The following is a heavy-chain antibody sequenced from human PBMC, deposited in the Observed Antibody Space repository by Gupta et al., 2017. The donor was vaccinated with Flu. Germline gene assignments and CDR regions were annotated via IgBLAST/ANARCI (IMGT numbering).Heavy chain of an antibody. J-gene: IGHJ5*02. D-gene: IGHD3-10*01. V-gene: IGHV5-51*03. Sequence: EVQLVQSGAEVKKPGEALKISCKGSGYSFTSYWIGWVRQMPGKGLEWMGIIYPGDSDTRYSPSFQGQVTISADKSISTAYLQWSSLKASDTAMYYCARGSGGSGSYYNVGWFDPWGQGTLVTVSS. CDR1: GYSFTSYW. CDR2: IYPGDSDT. CDR3: ARGSGGSGSYYNVGWFDP.